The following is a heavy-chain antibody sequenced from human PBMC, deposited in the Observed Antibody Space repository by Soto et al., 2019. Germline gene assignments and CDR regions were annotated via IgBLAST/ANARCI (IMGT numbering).Heavy chain of an antibody. Sequence: EAQLVESGGGLVKPGGSLRLSCAASGFTFGDYSMNWVRQAPGKGLEWVSSISHRGDYIYYTDSVKGRFTISRDNAKNLLYLQINSLRVEDSAVYYCAGIGQLVPPYYYRGLDVWGQGTTVTVSS. D-gene: IGHD3-10*01. CDR3: AGIGQLVPPYYYRGLDV. CDR1: GFTFGDYS. CDR2: ISHRGDYI. J-gene: IGHJ6*02. V-gene: IGHV3-21*01.